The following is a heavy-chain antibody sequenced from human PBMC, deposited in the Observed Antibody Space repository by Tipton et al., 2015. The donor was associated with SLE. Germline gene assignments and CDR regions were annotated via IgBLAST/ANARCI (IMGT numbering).Heavy chain of an antibody. V-gene: IGHV4-4*07. CDR2: IYTSVGST. CDR1: GASISNHY. Sequence: TLSLTCTVSGASISNHYWSWIRQPAGKGLEWIGRIYTSVGSTNYNPSLKSRVTMSVDTSKNQFSLKLSSVTAADTAVYYCARSYYYGSGSYLSYMDVWGQGTTVTVSS. J-gene: IGHJ6*02. CDR3: ARSYYYGSGSYLSYMDV. D-gene: IGHD3-10*01.